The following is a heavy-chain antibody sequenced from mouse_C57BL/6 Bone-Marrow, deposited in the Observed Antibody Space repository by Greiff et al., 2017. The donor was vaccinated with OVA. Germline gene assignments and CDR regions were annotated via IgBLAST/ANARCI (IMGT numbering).Heavy chain of an antibody. V-gene: IGHV1-15*01. Sequence: VKLQESGAELVRPGASVTLSCKASGYTFTDYDMHWVKQTPVHGLEWIGAIDPETGGTAYNQKFKGKAILTADKSSSTAYMELRSLTSEDSAVYYCTRSYYEDYAMDYWGQGTSVTVSS. J-gene: IGHJ4*01. D-gene: IGHD1-1*01. CDR1: GYTFTDYD. CDR2: IDPETGGT. CDR3: TRSYYEDYAMDY.